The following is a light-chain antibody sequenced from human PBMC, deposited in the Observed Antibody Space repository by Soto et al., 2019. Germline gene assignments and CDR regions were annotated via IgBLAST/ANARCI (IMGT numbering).Light chain of an antibody. Sequence: QSVLTQPASVSGSPGQSITISCTGTSSDVGGYNYVSWYQQHPGKAPKLMIYDVSNRPSGVSNRFSGSKSGNTASLTISGLQAEEEADYYCSSYSSTNTHVFGTGTKLTVL. J-gene: IGLJ1*01. CDR2: DVS. V-gene: IGLV2-14*03. CDR1: SSDVGGYNY. CDR3: SSYSSTNTHV.